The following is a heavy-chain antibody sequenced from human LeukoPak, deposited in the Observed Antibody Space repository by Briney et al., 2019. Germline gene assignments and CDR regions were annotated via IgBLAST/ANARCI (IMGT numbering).Heavy chain of an antibody. D-gene: IGHD3-22*01. CDR3: ARGGVVVITRYFDY. CDR1: GGSFSGYY. J-gene: IGHJ4*02. Sequence: KTSETLSLTCAVYGGSFSGYYWSWIRQPPVKGLEWIGEINHSGSTNYNPSLKSRVTISVDTSKNQFSLKLSSVTAADTAVYYCARGGVVVITRYFDYWGQGTLVTVSS. CDR2: INHSGST. V-gene: IGHV4-34*01.